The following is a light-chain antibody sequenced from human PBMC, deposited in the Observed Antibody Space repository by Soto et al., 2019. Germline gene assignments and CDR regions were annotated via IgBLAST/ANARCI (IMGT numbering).Light chain of an antibody. CDR2: LNSDGSH. CDR3: QTWGTGEV. V-gene: IGLV4-69*01. Sequence: QPVLTQSPSASASLGASVKLTCTLSSGHSSYAIAWHQQQPEKGPRYLMKLNSDGSHSKGDGIPDRFSGSSSGAERYLTISNLQSDDEADYYCQTWGTGEVFGGGTKLTVL. CDR1: SGHSSYA. J-gene: IGLJ2*01.